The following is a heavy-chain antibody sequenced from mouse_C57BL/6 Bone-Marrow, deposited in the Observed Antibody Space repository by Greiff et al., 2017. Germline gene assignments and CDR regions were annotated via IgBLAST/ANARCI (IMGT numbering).Heavy chain of an antibody. J-gene: IGHJ4*01. D-gene: IGHD2-3*01. CDR1: GYTFTDHT. V-gene: IGHV1-78*01. Sequence: VQLQQSDAELVKPGASVKISCKVSGYTFTDHTIHWMQQRPEQGLEWIGYIYPRDGSTKYNEKFTGKATLTADKSSSTAYMQLNSLTSEDSAVYFCAREWLLRLFYSMDYWGQGTSVTVSS. CDR2: IYPRDGST. CDR3: AREWLLRLFYSMDY.